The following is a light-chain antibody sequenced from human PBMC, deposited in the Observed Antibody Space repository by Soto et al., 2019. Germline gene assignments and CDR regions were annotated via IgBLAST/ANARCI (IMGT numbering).Light chain of an antibody. CDR1: SSDVGNYNY. J-gene: IGLJ1*01. CDR2: DVS. V-gene: IGLV2-14*03. Sequence: QSVPTQPASVSGSPGQSITISCTGASSDVGNYNYVSWYQQHPGKAPKLIIYDVSNRPSGVSNRFSGSKSGNTASLTISGLQAEDEADYYCCSNAGSYPFVFGTGTKVTVL. CDR3: CSNAGSYPFV.